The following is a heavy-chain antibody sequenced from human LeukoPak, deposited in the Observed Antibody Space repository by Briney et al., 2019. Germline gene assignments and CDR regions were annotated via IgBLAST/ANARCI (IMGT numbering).Heavy chain of an antibody. D-gene: IGHD6-13*01. J-gene: IGHJ1*01. V-gene: IGHV3-21*01. CDR2: ISSSSSYI. Sequence: GGSLRLFCAASGFTFSNYAMNWVRQAPGKGLEWVSSISSSSSYIYYADSVKGRFTISRDNAKNSLYLQMNSLRAEDTAVYYCARDWPTIAAAGTIPEYFQHWGQGTLVTVSS. CDR3: ARDWPTIAAAGTIPEYFQH. CDR1: GFTFSNYA.